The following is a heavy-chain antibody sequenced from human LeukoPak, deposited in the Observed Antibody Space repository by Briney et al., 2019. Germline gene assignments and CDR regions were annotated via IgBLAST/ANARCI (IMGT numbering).Heavy chain of an antibody. D-gene: IGHD3-22*01. V-gene: IGHV3-21*01. CDR2: ISSSSSYI. J-gene: IGHJ3*02. CDR1: GFTFSSYS. Sequence: GGSLRLSCAASGFTFSSYSMNWVRQAPGKGLERVSSISSSSSYIYYADSVKGRFTISRDNAKNSLYLQMNSLRAEDTAVYYCARDLYDSSGYYPAGRNAFDIWGQGTMVTVSS. CDR3: ARDLYDSSGYYPAGRNAFDI.